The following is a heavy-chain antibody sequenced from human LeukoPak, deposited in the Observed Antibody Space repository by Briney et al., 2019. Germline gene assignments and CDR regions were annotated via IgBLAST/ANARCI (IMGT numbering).Heavy chain of an antibody. Sequence: PSETLSLTCAVYGGSFSGYYWSWIRQPPGKGLEWIGEINHSGSTNYNPSLKSRVTISVDTSKNQSSLKLSSVTAADTAVYYCARGRSLGCMDVWGKGTTVTVSS. CDR2: INHSGST. J-gene: IGHJ6*04. CDR1: GGSFSGYY. V-gene: IGHV4-34*01. CDR3: ARGRSLGCMDV. D-gene: IGHD1-26*01.